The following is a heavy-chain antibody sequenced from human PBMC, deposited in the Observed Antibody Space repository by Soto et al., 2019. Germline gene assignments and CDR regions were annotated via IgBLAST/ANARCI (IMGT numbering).Heavy chain of an antibody. CDR2: IYYSGST. Sequence: NPSETLSLTCIVSGESISSSSYYWGWIRQPPGKGLEWIGSIYYSGSTNYNPSLKSRVTISVDTSKNQFSLKLSSVTAADTAVYYCARVKRGRLNYYYYGMDVWGQGTTVTVSS. CDR1: GESISSSSYY. J-gene: IGHJ6*02. CDR3: ARVKRGRLNYYYYGMDV. V-gene: IGHV4-39*07. D-gene: IGHD6-19*01.